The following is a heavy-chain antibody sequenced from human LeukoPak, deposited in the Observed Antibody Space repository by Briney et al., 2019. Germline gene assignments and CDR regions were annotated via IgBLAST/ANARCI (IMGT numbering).Heavy chain of an antibody. Sequence: PGGSLRLSCTASGFTFSSYVIHWVRQAPGKGLEWVAVISYDGRNKYYADSVKGRFTISRDNSKNTLNLQMDSLRTEDTAVYYCARDQGEWQQLNYWGQGTLVTVSS. V-gene: IGHV3-30*03. CDR3: ARDQGEWQQLNY. J-gene: IGHJ4*02. D-gene: IGHD3-16*01. CDR1: GFTFSSYV. CDR2: ISYDGRNK.